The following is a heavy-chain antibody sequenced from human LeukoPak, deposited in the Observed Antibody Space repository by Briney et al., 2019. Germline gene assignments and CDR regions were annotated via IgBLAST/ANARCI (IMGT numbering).Heavy chain of an antibody. CDR1: GYTFTSYG. CDR2: ISAYNGNT. V-gene: IGHV1-18*01. CDR3: ARQQGHYDFWSGYYGYYYYYYMDV. Sequence: ASVKVSCKASGYTFTSYGISWVRQAPGQGLEWMGWISAYNGNTNYAQKLQGRVTMTTDTSTSTAYMELRSLRSDDTAVYYCARQQGHYDFWSGYYGYYYYYYMDVWGKGTTVTVSS. D-gene: IGHD3-3*01. J-gene: IGHJ6*03.